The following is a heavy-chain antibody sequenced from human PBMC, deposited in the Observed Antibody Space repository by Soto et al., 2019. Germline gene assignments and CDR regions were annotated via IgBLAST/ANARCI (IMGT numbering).Heavy chain of an antibody. CDR2: ISAHNGTT. D-gene: IGHD1-1*01. CDR3: ARGGYGDY. CDR1: GYAFTTYG. V-gene: IGHV1-18*01. Sequence: QVHLVQSGAEVKKPGASVKVSCQGSGYAFTTYGITWVRQAPGQGLEWMGWISAHNGTTHYSQKLQGRFTVTRDTSASTDYMELRSLRSDDTAVYYWARGGYGDYWGQGAVVTVSS. J-gene: IGHJ4*02.